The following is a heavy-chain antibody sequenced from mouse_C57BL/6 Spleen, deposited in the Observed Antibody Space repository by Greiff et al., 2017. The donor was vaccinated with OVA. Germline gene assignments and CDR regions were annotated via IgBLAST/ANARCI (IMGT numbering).Heavy chain of an antibody. CDR1: GYTFTSYW. J-gene: IGHJ2*01. D-gene: IGHD2-5*01. Sequence: QVQLQQPGAELVKPGASVKLSCKASGYTFTSYWMQWVKQRPGQGLEWIGEIDPSDSYTNYNQKFKGKATLTVDTSSSTAYMQLSSLTSEDSAVYYCARTNYSNYGGFDYWGQGTTLTVSS. CDR3: ARTNYSNYGGFDY. CDR2: IDPSDSYT. V-gene: IGHV1-50*01.